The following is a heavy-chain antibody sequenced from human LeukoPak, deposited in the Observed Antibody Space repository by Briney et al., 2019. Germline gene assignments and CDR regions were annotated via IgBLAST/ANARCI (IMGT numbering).Heavy chain of an antibody. Sequence: GGSLRLSCAASGFTVSSNYMSWVRQAPGKGLEWVSSISSSSSYIYYADSVKGRFTISRDNAKNSLYLQMNSLRAEDTAVYYCARDRWGYYDKQGYAFDIWGQGTMVTVSS. CDR1: GFTVSSNY. V-gene: IGHV3-21*01. J-gene: IGHJ3*02. D-gene: IGHD3-22*01. CDR2: ISSSSSYI. CDR3: ARDRWGYYDKQGYAFDI.